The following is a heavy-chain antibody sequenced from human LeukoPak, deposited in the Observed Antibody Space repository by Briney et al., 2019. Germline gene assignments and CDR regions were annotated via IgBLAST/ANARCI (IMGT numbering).Heavy chain of an antibody. CDR1: GFTFSSYA. CDR3: ARSGHGGNPTGAFDI. V-gene: IGHV3-30*01. CDR2: ISYDGSNK. Sequence: PGGSLRLSCAASGFTFSSYAMHWVRQAPGKGLEWVAVISYDGSNKYYADSVKGRFTISRDNSKNTLYLQMNSLRAEDTAVYYCARSGHGGNPTGAFDIWGQGTMVTVSS. J-gene: IGHJ3*02. D-gene: IGHD4-23*01.